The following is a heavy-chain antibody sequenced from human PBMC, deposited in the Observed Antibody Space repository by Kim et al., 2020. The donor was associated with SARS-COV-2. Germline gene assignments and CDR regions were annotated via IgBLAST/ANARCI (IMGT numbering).Heavy chain of an antibody. CDR3: TRLLGYYDRWFDY. J-gene: IGHJ4*02. D-gene: IGHD3-22*01. V-gene: IGHV3-49*02. Sequence: YAASVKGRFTISRDDSKSIAYLHMNSLKTEDTAVYYCTRLLGYYDRWFDYWGQGTLVTVSS.